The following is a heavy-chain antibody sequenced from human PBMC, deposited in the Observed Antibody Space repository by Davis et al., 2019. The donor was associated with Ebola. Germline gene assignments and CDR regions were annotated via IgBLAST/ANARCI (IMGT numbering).Heavy chain of an antibody. Sequence: PSETLSLTCTVSAGSISSYYWRWIRQPPGKGLEWVSSISSDSDYIYYADSAKGRFTISRDNAKNSLYLQMNSLRAEDTAVYYCARDRPLDFFFGDYYGMDVWGQGTTVTVSS. CDR3: ARDRPLDFFFGDYYGMDV. J-gene: IGHJ6*02. CDR2: ISSDSDYI. CDR1: AGSISSYY. V-gene: IGHV3-21*01. D-gene: IGHD3-16*01.